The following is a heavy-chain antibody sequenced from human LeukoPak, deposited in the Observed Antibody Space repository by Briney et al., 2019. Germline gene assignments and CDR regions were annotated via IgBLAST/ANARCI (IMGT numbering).Heavy chain of an antibody. J-gene: IGHJ4*02. D-gene: IGHD3-10*01. CDR2: ISSSSSYI. CDR3: ARGPDYYGSGSSLYYFDY. CDR1: GFTFSSYS. V-gene: IGHV3-21*01. Sequence: PGGSLRLSCAASGFTFSSYSMNWVRQAPEKGLEWVSSISSSSSYIYYADSVKGRFTISRDNAKNSLYLQMNSLRAEDTAVYYCARGPDYYGSGSSLYYFDYWGQGTLVTVSS.